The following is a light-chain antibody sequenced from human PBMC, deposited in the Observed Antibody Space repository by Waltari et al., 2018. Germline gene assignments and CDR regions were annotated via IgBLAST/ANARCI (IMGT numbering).Light chain of an antibody. CDR2: DAS. V-gene: IGKV3-11*01. J-gene: IGKJ2*01. CDR1: QSVSSY. CDR3: QQRSNWYT. Sequence: EXVLTQSPATLSLSPGERATLSCRASQSVSSYLAWYQQKPGKAPRLLIYDASNRATGIPARFSGSGSGTXFTLTISSLEPEDFAVYYCQQRSNWYTFGQGTKLEIK.